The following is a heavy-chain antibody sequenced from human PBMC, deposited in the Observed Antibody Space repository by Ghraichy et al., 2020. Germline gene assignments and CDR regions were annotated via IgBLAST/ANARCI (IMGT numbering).Heavy chain of an antibody. CDR1: GFTFSSYD. Sequence: GESLNISCAASGFTFSSYDMHWVRQATGKGLEWVSAIGTAGDPYYPGSVKGRFTISRENAKNSLYLQMNSLRAGDTAVYYCARGGRRDGYNFVDYYGMDVWGQGTTVTVSS. D-gene: IGHD5-24*01. CDR3: ARGGRRDGYNFVDYYGMDV. V-gene: IGHV3-13*05. CDR2: IGTAGDP. J-gene: IGHJ6*02.